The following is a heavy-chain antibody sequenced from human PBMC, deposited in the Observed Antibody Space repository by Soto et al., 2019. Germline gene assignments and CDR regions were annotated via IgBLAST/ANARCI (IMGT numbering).Heavy chain of an antibody. J-gene: IGHJ5*02. V-gene: IGHV4-59*01. Sequence: LSLTSPVSGGSISSYYWSWIRQPPGKGLEWIGYIYYSGSTNYNPSLKSRVTISVDTSKNQFSLKLSSVTAAGTAVYYCARDFITAAGDAWFDPWGQGHLVTVSS. CDR3: ARDFITAAGDAWFDP. D-gene: IGHD6-13*01. CDR2: IYYSGST. CDR1: GGSISSYY.